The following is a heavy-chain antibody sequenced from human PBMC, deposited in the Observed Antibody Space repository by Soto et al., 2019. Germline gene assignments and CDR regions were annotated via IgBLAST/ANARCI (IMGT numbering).Heavy chain of an antibody. V-gene: IGHV4-30-4*01. J-gene: IGHJ4*02. CDR2: IFDSGTT. CDR1: GCSITSDYSC. CDR3: ARHVNLPLAGTGFDS. Sequence: PSETLSLTCTFSGCSITSDYSCWSWIRQPPGEGLEWIGHIFDSGTTYTNPSLRSQVAISIDTSQEQFSLKLSSVTATDTAVYYCARHVNLPLAGTGFDSWGRGTLVTVSS. D-gene: IGHD6-19*01.